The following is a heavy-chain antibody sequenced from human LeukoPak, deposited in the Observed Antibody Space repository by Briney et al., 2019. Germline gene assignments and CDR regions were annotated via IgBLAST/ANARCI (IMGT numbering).Heavy chain of an antibody. V-gene: IGHV1-69*04. Sequence: ASVKVSCKASGGTFSSYAISWVRQAPGQGLEWMGRIIPILGIANYAQKFQGRVTITADKSTSTAYMELSSLRSEDTAVYYCARDDVETTTASGHSYXXGMDVWGQGTTVTVSS. D-gene: IGHD5-24*01. CDR1: GGTFSSYA. CDR3: ARDDVETTTASGHSYXXGMDV. J-gene: IGHJ6*02. CDR2: IIPILGIA.